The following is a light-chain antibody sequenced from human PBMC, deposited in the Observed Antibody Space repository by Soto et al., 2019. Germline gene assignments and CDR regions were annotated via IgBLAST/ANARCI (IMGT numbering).Light chain of an antibody. CDR3: SFYTCNSTWV. J-gene: IGLJ3*02. V-gene: IGLV2-18*01. CDR1: SSGVGSYNR. CDR2: EVT. Sequence: QSALTQPPSVSGSPGQSVTISCTGTSSGVGSYNRVSWYQQPPGTAPKLIVYEVTNRPSGVPDRFSGSKSGNTASLTISGLRAEDEADYSCSFYTCNSTWVFGGGTKLTVL.